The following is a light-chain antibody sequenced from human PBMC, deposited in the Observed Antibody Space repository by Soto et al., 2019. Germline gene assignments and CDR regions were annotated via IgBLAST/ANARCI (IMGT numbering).Light chain of an antibody. Sequence: EIVMTQSPDTLSVSPGEGATLSCRVSQSIRSNLAWYQQRPGQAPRLLMYGASTRADGIPARFTGSGSGTEFTLTNSSLQSEDFAVYYCQQYHICPPWTSGQGTKVALK. V-gene: IGKV3-15*01. J-gene: IGKJ1*01. CDR3: QQYHICPPWT. CDR1: QSIRSN. CDR2: GAS.